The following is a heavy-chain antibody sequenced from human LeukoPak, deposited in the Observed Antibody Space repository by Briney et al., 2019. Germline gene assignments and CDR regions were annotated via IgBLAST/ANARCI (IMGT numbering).Heavy chain of an antibody. V-gene: IGHV1-69*04. J-gene: IGHJ6*02. CDR1: GGTFSSYT. Sequence: SVKVSCKASGGTFSSYTISWVRQAPGQGLEWMGRIIPILGIANYAQKFQGRVTITADKSTSTAYMELSSLRSEDTAVYYCARDKLRFLEWSWSYGMDVWGQGTTVTVSS. D-gene: IGHD3-3*01. CDR2: IIPILGIA. CDR3: ARDKLRFLEWSWSYGMDV.